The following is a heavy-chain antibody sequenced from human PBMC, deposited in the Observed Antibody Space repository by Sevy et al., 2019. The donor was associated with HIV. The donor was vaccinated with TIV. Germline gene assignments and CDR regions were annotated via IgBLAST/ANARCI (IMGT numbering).Heavy chain of an antibody. CDR1: GDSISSDDSI. J-gene: IGHJ6*02. CDR3: ARDGIKSDYYYAMDV. Sequence: SETLSLTCTVSGDSISSDDSIWSRLRQAAGRGLEWMGRMYGSGRTMYNPAIKSLLTLSVDTSKTQFSLELTSVTAADAAVYYCARDGIKSDYYYAMDVWGQGTPVTVSS. CDR2: MYGSGRT. V-gene: IGHV4-61*02. D-gene: IGHD1-26*01.